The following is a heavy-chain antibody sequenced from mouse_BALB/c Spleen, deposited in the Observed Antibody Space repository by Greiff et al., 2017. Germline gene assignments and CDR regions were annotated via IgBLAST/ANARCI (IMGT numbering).Heavy chain of an antibody. Sequence: EVKVVESGGGLVQPKGSLKLSCAASGFTFNTYAMHWVCQDPGKGLEWVARIRSKSNNYATYYADSVKDRFTISRDDSQSMLYLQMNNLKTEDTAMYYCVRGGPYYYGSRGDWYFDVWGAGTTVTVSS. CDR2: IRSKSNNYAT. CDR1: GFTFNTYA. D-gene: IGHD1-1*01. V-gene: IGHV10-3*03. J-gene: IGHJ1*01. CDR3: VRGGPYYYGSRGDWYFDV.